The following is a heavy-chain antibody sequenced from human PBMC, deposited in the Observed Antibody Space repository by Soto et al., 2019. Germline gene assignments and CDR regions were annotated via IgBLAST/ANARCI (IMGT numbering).Heavy chain of an antibody. CDR2: ISAHSGNT. CDR3: ARDDPQYVANTETGDAFDV. Sequence: QVQLVQSGAEVKKPGASVKVSCKASGYTFTSYGVSWVRQAPGQGLEWMGWISAHSGNTNYAQKFQGRVTMTTNTSTNTGFLELSSLTSEDPAVYYCARDDPQYVANTETGDAFDVWGQGTMVTVSS. CDR1: GYTFTSYG. D-gene: IGHD3-16*01. V-gene: IGHV1-18*01. J-gene: IGHJ3*01.